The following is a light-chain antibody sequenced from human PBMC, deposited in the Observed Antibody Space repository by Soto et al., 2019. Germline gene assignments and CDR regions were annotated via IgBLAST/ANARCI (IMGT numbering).Light chain of an antibody. CDR1: SSDVGGYDY. Sequence: QSALTQPASVSGSPGQSITISCTGTSSDVGGYDYVSWYQLHPGKAPNLMVFEVSNRPSGVSYRFSGSKSGNTASLTISGPQAEDEADYFCSSYSISTAYLFGTGTKVTVL. CDR2: EVS. V-gene: IGLV2-14*01. J-gene: IGLJ1*01. CDR3: SSYSISTAYL.